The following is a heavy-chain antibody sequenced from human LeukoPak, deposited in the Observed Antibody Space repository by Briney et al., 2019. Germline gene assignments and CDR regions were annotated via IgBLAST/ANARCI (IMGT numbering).Heavy chain of an antibody. V-gene: IGHV3-30-3*01. CDR1: GFTFSSYA. Sequence: GGSLRLSCAASGFTFSSYAMHWVRQAPGKGLEWVAVISYDGSNEYYADSVKGRFTISRDNSKNTLYLQMNSLRAEDTAVYYCARQLWGSYYPWDHWGQGTLVTVSS. D-gene: IGHD1-26*01. CDR3: ARQLWGSYYPWDH. J-gene: IGHJ4*02. CDR2: ISYDGSNE.